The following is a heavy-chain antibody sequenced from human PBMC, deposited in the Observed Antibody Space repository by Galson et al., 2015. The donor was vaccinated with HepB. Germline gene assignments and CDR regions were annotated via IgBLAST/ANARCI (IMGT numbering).Heavy chain of an antibody. CDR1: GFTFSSYG. CDR3: AKDLDYDFWSGYYPRFVDY. D-gene: IGHD3-3*01. V-gene: IGHV3-30*18. Sequence: SLRLSCAASGFTFSSYGMHWVRQAPGKGLEWVAVISNDGSKKNYADSVKGRFTISRDNVKNTLYLQMNSLRAEDTAVYYCAKDLDYDFWSGYYPRFVDYWGQGTLVTVSS. CDR2: ISNDGSKK. J-gene: IGHJ4*02.